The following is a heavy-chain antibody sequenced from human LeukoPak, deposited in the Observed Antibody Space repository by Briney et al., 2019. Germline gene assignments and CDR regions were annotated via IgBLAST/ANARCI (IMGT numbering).Heavy chain of an antibody. CDR3: ARSDMVRGVIIARGFDY. V-gene: IGHV4-38-2*02. Sequence: SETLSLTCTVSGYFISSGYYWGWIRQPPGKGLEWIGTIYHSGNAYYNPSLKSRVTISVDTSKNQFSLKLSSVTAADTAVYYCARSDMVRGVIIARGFDYWGQGTLVTVSS. D-gene: IGHD3-10*01. CDR2: IYHSGNA. J-gene: IGHJ4*02. CDR1: GYFISSGYY.